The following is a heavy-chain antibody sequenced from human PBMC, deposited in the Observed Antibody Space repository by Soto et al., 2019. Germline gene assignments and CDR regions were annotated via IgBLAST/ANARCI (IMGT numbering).Heavy chain of an antibody. CDR1: GDSISRSSFY. D-gene: IGHD1-26*01. CDR3: ERPVRSGSYFDF. CDR2: VYFTGST. V-gene: IGHV4-39*01. Sequence: SETLSLTCTVSGDSISRSSFYWGWIRQSPGKGLECIGIVYFTGSTNYNPSLKSRVTMSVDRSRNQFSLQLTSLTAADTAVYYCERPVRSGSYFDFLGNRNLVTVSS. J-gene: IGHJ4*01.